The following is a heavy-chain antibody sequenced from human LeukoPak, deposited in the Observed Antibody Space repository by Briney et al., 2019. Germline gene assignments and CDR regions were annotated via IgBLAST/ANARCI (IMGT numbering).Heavy chain of an antibody. Sequence: GESLKISCKGSGYSFTSYWIAWVRQMPGKGLEWMGIIYPGDSDTRYSPSFQGQVTISADKSISTAYLQWSSLKASDTAMYYCARAQYFSDDYFYMDVWGKGTTVTVSS. CDR3: ARAQYFSDDYFYMDV. J-gene: IGHJ6*03. V-gene: IGHV5-51*01. CDR2: IYPGDSDT. CDR1: GYSFTSYW. D-gene: IGHD2/OR15-2a*01.